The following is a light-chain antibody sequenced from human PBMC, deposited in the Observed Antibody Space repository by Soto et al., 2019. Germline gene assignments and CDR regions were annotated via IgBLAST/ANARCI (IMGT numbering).Light chain of an antibody. CDR3: QKCNGAPFT. J-gene: IGKJ3*01. Sequence: DFQMTQSPSSLSASVGDRVTITCRASQDIRNNLAWYLQKPGKFPQLLIYTASTLQSGVTSRLSASGSGTDFTLTISSLQPEDVGIYYCQKCNGAPFTFGPGTTVDIK. CDR1: QDIRNN. CDR2: TAS. V-gene: IGKV1-27*01.